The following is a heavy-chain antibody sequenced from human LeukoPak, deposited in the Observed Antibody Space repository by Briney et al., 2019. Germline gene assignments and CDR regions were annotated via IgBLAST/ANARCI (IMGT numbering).Heavy chain of an antibody. Sequence: SETLSLTCTVSGGSISSYYWSWIRQPPGKGLEWIGYIYYSRSTNYNPSLKSRVTISVDTSKNQFSPKLSSVTAADTAVYYCARREYSSGYYYFDYWGQGTLVTVSS. V-gene: IGHV4-59*08. CDR2: IYYSRST. J-gene: IGHJ4*02. CDR1: GGSISSYY. CDR3: ARREYSSGYYYFDY. D-gene: IGHD6-19*01.